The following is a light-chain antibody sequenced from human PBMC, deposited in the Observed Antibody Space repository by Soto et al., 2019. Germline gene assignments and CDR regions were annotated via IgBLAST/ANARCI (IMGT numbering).Light chain of an antibody. Sequence: EIVLSQSPDTLSLSPGERATLSCRASQSISTSYVAWYQQRPGQAPRLLIHTTSNRATGIPDRFTGSGAGADFTLTISRLEPEDVGVYYCQQYGNSPVTFGPGTTVDVK. V-gene: IGKV3-20*01. CDR3: QQYGNSPVT. CDR2: TTS. CDR1: QSISTSY. J-gene: IGKJ3*01.